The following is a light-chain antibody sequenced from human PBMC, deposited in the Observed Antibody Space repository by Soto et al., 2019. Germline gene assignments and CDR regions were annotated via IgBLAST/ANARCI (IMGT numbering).Light chain of an antibody. J-gene: IGLJ3*02. V-gene: IGLV2-11*01. CDR1: SSDVGGYNY. Sequence: QSALTQPRSVSGSPGQSVTISCTGTSSDVGGYNYVSWYQQHPGKAPKLMIYDVNKWPSGVPDRFSGSKSGNTASLTSSGLQAEDEADYHCCSYAGSHTPWVFGGGTKLTVL. CDR3: CSYAGSHTPWV. CDR2: DVN.